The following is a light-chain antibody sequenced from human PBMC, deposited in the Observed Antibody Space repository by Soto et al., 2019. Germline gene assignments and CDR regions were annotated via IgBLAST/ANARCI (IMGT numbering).Light chain of an antibody. CDR2: AAS. Sequence: QMTQSPFSLAASLGDRFTIKCRASHNIRSYLNWYQQKPGKAPKLLIHAASSLQSGVPSRFSGSGSGTDFTLTISSLQPEDFAAYYCQLSDSTWTFGQGTKVDIK. CDR1: HNIRSY. J-gene: IGKJ1*01. V-gene: IGKV1-39*01. CDR3: QLSDSTWT.